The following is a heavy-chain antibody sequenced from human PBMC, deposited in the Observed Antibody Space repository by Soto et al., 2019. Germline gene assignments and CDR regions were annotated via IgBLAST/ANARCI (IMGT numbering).Heavy chain of an antibody. CDR3: ARIRQLLFVS. CDR2: IGGTGNTT. J-gene: IGHJ4*02. CDR1: GFTFRVYA. D-gene: IGHD2-2*01. Sequence: VHLSASGGALVQPGGSLRLSCAASGFTFRVYAMSWFRQAPGRGLEWVSAIGGTGNTTYYADSVKGRFTIARDNSRDTLYLQMTSLRVEDTAVYYCARIRQLLFVSWGQGTLVSVSS. V-gene: IGHV3-23*01.